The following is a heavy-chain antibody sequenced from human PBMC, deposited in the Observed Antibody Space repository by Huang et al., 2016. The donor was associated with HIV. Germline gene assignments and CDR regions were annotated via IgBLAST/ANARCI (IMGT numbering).Heavy chain of an antibody. J-gene: IGHJ4*02. D-gene: IGHD2-15*01. CDR2: ISYDGRSQ. CDR3: AKESRWFSDFDH. CDR1: GFKLSGFG. Sequence: QVHLVESGGGVVQPGGSLRLSCAASGFKLSGFGMHWVRQAPGKGLEWVAVISYDGRSQLYIDSVKGRVTISRDNSDNTLSLQMKGLRPDDTAVYYCAKESRWFSDFDHWGQGVLVSVSS. V-gene: IGHV3-30*18.